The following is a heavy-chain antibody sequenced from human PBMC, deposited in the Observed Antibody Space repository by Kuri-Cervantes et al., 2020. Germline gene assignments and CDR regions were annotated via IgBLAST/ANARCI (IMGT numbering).Heavy chain of an antibody. CDR3: ARHADTYYYGSGSYKFVI. V-gene: IGHV4-39*01. D-gene: IGHD3-10*01. Sequence: SETLSLTCTVSGGSISSSSYYWGWIRQPPGKGLEWIGSIYYSGSTYYNPSLKSRVTISVDTSKNQFSLKLSSVTAADTAVYYCARHADTYYYGSGSYKFVIWGQGTMVTISS. CDR1: GGSISSSSYY. CDR2: IYYSGST. J-gene: IGHJ3*02.